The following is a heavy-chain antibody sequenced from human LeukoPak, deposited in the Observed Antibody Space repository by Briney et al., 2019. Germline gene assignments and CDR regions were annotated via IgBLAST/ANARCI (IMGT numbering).Heavy chain of an antibody. D-gene: IGHD3-16*02. V-gene: IGHV1-69*05. J-gene: IGHJ4*02. CDR1: GGTFSSYA. CDR2: IIPIFGTA. Sequence: ASVKVSCKASGGTFSSYAISWVRQAPRQGLEWMGGIIPIFGTANYAQKFQGRVTITTDESTSTAYMELGSLRSEDTAVYYCARGQVWGSYRRLDYWGQGTLVTVSS. CDR3: ARGQVWGSYRRLDY.